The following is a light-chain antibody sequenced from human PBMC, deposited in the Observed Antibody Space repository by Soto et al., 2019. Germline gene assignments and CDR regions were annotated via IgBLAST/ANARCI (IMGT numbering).Light chain of an antibody. V-gene: IGLV1-44*01. CDR2: SNN. CDR1: SYNIGINT. Sequence: QSVLTQPPSASGTPGQRVTISCSGSSYNIGINTVNWYQQLPGTAPKLLIYSNNQRPSGVPDRFSGSKSGTSASLAISGLQYEDEAAYYCEAWDDSLNGVVFGGGTKLTVL. CDR3: EAWDDSLNGVV. J-gene: IGLJ3*02.